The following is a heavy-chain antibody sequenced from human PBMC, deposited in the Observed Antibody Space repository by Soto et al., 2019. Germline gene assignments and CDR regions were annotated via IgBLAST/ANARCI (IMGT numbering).Heavy chain of an antibody. Sequence: KTGGSLRLSCAASGFTFSNAWMSWVRQAPGKGLEWVGRIKSKTDGGTTDYAAPVKGRFTISRDDSKNTLYLQMNSLKTEDTAVYYCTTDYPSGSMDVWGQGTTVTVSS. D-gene: IGHD3-10*01. CDR3: TTDYPSGSMDV. J-gene: IGHJ6*02. V-gene: IGHV3-15*01. CDR2: IKSKTDGGTT. CDR1: GFTFSNAW.